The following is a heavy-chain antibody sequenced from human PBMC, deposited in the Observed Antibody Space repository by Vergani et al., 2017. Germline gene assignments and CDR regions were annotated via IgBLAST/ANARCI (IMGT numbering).Heavy chain of an antibody. CDR1: GFTSSYYG. V-gene: IGHV3-30*03. CDR2: ISYDGTQK. CDR3: ATKSCGTPGCQIGYFRE. J-gene: IGHJ1*01. D-gene: IGHD1-1*01. Sequence: QVHLVESGGGVVQHGRSLRLSCVVSGFTSSYYGMHWVRQAPGKGLEWVAVISYDGTQKYYADSVKGRFTISRDNSKSTLYLQMNSLRTKDTAVYYCATKSCGTPGCQIGYFREWGQGTLVTVSS.